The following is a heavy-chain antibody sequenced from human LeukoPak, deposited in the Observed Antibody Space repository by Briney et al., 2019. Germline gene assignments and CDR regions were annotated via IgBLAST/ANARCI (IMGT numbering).Heavy chain of an antibody. V-gene: IGHV1-2*02. Sequence: GASVKVSCKASGYTFTGYYMHWVRQAPGQGLEWMGWINPNSGGTNYAQKFQGRVTMTRDTSISTAYMELSRLRFDDTAVYYCARDPSIAAAGTVPYDYWGQGTLVTVSS. CDR3: ARDPSIAAAGTVPYDY. CDR2: INPNSGGT. D-gene: IGHD6-13*01. CDR1: GYTFTGYY. J-gene: IGHJ4*02.